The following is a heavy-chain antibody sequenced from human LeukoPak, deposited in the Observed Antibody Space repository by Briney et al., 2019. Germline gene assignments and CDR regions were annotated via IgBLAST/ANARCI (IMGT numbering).Heavy chain of an antibody. V-gene: IGHV4-61*02. D-gene: IGHD4-17*01. CDR3: ARDSEDGDDAFDI. CDR2: IYTSGSN. CDR1: GGSISSGRYY. Sequence: SQTLSLTCTVSGGSISSGRYYWSWIRQPAGKGLEWIGRIYTSGSNNYNPSLKSRVTISVDTSKIQFSLKLSSVTAADTAVYYCARDSEDGDDAFDIWGQGTMVTVSS. J-gene: IGHJ3*02.